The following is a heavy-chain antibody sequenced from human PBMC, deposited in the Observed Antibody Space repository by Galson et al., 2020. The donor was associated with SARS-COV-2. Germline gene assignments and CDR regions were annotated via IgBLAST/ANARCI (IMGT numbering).Heavy chain of an antibody. J-gene: IGHJ6*02. Sequence: SISSSHWWSWVRQPPGTGLEWIGELYHRGSTNYNPSLKSRVTISVDKSKHQFSLKLSSVTAADTAVYYCARVVVVPAANGMDVWGQGTTVTVSS. CDR1: SISSSHW. D-gene: IGHD2-2*01. CDR2: LYHRGST. CDR3: ARVVVVPAANGMDV. V-gene: IGHV4-4*02.